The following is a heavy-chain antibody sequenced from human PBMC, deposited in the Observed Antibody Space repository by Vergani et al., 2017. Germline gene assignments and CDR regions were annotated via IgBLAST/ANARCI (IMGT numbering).Heavy chain of an antibody. J-gene: IGHJ2*01. V-gene: IGHV3-74*01. CDR1: GFTFSSYW. D-gene: IGHD2-2*01. Sequence: EVQLVESGGGLVQPGGSLRLSCAASGFTFSSYWMHWVRQAPGKGLVWVSRINSDGSSTSYADSVKGRFTISRDNAKNTLYLQMNSLRAEDTAVYYCARSIWDIVVVPGADNWYFDLWGRGALVTVSS. CDR2: INSDGSST. CDR3: ARSIWDIVVVPGADNWYFDL.